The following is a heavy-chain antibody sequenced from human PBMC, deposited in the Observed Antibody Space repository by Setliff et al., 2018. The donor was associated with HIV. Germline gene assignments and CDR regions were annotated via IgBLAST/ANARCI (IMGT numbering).Heavy chain of an antibody. CDR3: ARDFPPTRGAPFGIPPGAFDI. CDR2: IYTSGSI. J-gene: IGHJ3*02. D-gene: IGHD2-21*01. Sequence: SETLSLTCSVSGGSMSSYYWSWIRQTASKGLEWIGRIYTSGSIIYNPSLRSRVTMSVDTSKNQFSLKLSSVTAADTAVYYCARDFPPTRGAPFGIPPGAFDIWGQGTMVTVSS. V-gene: IGHV4-4*07. CDR1: GGSMSSYY.